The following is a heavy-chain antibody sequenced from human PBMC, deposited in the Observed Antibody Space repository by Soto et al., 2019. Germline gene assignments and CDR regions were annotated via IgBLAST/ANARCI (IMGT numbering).Heavy chain of an antibody. D-gene: IGHD3-3*02. CDR2: IKDSGDST. V-gene: IGHV3-23*01. J-gene: IGHJ5*02. Sequence: GGSLRLSSAASGATFSSYGMTWVRQAPGKGLEWVSSIKDSGDSTYYADSVKGRFTISRDNSKNTLYLQMNSLRAEDTAVYYCAKYVSVLAPWGQGTLVTVSS. CDR3: AKYVSVLAP. CDR1: GATFSSYG.